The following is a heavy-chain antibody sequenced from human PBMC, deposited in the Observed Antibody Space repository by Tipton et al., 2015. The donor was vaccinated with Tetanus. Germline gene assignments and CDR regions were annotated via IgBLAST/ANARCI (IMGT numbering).Heavy chain of an antibody. D-gene: IGHD3-22*01. V-gene: IGHV3-30-3*02. CDR1: GFTFSSYA. Sequence: SLRLSCAASGFTFSSYAMHWVRQAPGKGLEWVAVISYDGSNKYYADSVKGRFTISRDNSKNTLYLQMNSLRAEDTAVYYCAKYYYDSNTSGYFDYWGQGILVTVSS. CDR3: AKYYYDSNTSGYFDY. CDR2: ISYDGSNK. J-gene: IGHJ4*02.